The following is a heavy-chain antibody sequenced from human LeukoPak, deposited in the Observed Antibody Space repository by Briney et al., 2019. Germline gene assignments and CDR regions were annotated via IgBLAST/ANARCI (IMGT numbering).Heavy chain of an antibody. CDR1: GYTFTDYY. J-gene: IGHJ3*02. Sequence: ASVKVPCKASGYTFTDYYMHWVRQAPGQGLEWMGCIDPHSGGAKYTQKFQGRITMTRDTSISTAYVELGRLRSDDTAVYYCAREYYDSSGRKHAFNIWGQGTMVTVSS. D-gene: IGHD3-22*01. V-gene: IGHV1-2*02. CDR3: AREYYDSSGRKHAFNI. CDR2: IDPHSGGA.